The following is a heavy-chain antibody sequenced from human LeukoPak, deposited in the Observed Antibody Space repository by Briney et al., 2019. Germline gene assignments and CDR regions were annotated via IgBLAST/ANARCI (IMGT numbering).Heavy chain of an antibody. CDR3: ARDYGGPLDY. J-gene: IGHJ4*02. Sequence: GRSLRLSCAASGFTFSSHGMHWVRQAPGKGLEWVALIRYDGNNRYYADSVKGRFIISRDNSKNTLFLRMNSLRADDTAVYYCARDYGGPLDYWGQGTLVTVSS. V-gene: IGHV3-33*01. CDR1: GFTFSSHG. CDR2: IRYDGNNR. D-gene: IGHD4-23*01.